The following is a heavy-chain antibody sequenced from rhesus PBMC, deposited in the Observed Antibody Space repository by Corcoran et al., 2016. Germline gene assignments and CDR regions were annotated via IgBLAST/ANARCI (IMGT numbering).Heavy chain of an antibody. J-gene: IGHJ4*01. Sequence: QLQLQESGPGLVKPSETLSVTCAVSGGPFSSAYWSWTRQAPGKGLEWIGHIYGGSSSTNYNPSLKSRVTLSVDTSRNQVSLKLSSVTAADTAIYYCSRRSLSGYSYFDYWGQGVLVTVSS. V-gene: IGHV4-169*01. D-gene: IGHD5-24*01. CDR3: SRRSLSGYSYFDY. CDR2: IYGGSSST. CDR1: GGPFSSAY.